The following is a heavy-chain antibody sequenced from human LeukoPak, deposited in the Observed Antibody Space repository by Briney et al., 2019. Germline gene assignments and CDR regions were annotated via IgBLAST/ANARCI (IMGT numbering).Heavy chain of an antibody. V-gene: IGHV3-7*05. CDR2: IKQDGSEI. CDR1: GFTFSRYW. CDR3: ARDVGYGDYVADAFDI. Sequence: PGGSLRLSCAASGFTFSRYWMSWVRQAPGKGLEWVANIKQDGSEIYYVASVKGRFTISRDNSKNTLYLQMNSLRAEDTAVYYCARDVGYGDYVADAFDIWGQGTMVTVSS. D-gene: IGHD4-17*01. J-gene: IGHJ3*02.